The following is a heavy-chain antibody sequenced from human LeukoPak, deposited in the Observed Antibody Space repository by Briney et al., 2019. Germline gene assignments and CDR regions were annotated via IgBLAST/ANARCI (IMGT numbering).Heavy chain of an antibody. J-gene: IGHJ4*02. CDR3: ARFEKLSSGYYFDY. V-gene: IGHV4-34*01. Sequence: SETLSLTCAVYGGSFGGYYWSWIRQTPGKGLEWIGEINHSGSTNYNPSLKSRVTISVDTSKNQFSLKLSSVTAADTAVYYCARFEKLSSGYYFDYWGQGTLVTVSS. CDR1: GGSFGGYY. CDR2: INHSGST. D-gene: IGHD3-22*01.